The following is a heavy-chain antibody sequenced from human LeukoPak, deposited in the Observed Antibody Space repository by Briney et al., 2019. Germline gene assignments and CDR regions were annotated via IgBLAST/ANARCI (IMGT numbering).Heavy chain of an antibody. CDR2: IFSGGDT. D-gene: IGHD3-16*01. J-gene: IGHJ4*02. V-gene: IGHV3-53*04. CDR1: GFTVSSNY. CDR3: ARFTGRYYFDY. Sequence: GGSLRLSCAASGFTVSSNYMTWVRQAPGKGLEWVSVIFSGGDTYYADSVTGRLTISRHNSENTLYLRMNSLGTEDTAVYYCARFTGRYYFDYWGQGTLVTVSS.